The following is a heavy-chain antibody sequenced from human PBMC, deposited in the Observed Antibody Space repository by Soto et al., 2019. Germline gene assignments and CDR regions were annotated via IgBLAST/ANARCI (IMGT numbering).Heavy chain of an antibody. CDR2: INQDRSEK. Sequence: GGCLRLSCAASGFTFSSYWMSWVRQAPGKGLEWVANINQDRSEKYYVDSVKGRFTISRDNAKNSLYLQMNSLRAEDAAVYYCARWNSYGYFFDYWGQGTLVTVSS. V-gene: IGHV3-7*01. J-gene: IGHJ4*02. D-gene: IGHD5-18*01. CDR3: ARWNSYGYFFDY. CDR1: GFTFSSYW.